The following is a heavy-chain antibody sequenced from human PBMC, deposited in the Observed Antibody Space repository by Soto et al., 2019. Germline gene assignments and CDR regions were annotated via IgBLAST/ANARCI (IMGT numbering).Heavy chain of an antibody. D-gene: IGHD6-13*01. V-gene: IGHV3-9*01. J-gene: IGHJ1*01. CDR2: INWNSGSI. Sequence: GGSLRLSCAASGFTFDDYAMHWVRQVPGKGLEWVSGINWNSGSIGYADSVKGRFAISRDNAKNSLHLQMNSLRAEDTAFYYCVKDESINWYSGHFRHWGQGTLVTV. CDR3: VKDESINWYSGHFRH. CDR1: GFTFDDYA.